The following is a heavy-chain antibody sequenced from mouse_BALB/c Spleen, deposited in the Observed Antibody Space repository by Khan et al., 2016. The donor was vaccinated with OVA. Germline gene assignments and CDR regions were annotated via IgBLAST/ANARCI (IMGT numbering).Heavy chain of an antibody. CDR1: GYTFTNYW. V-gene: IGHV1-7*01. J-gene: IGHJ3*01. CDR3: TSHGSSYTWFGY. D-gene: IGHD1-1*01. Sequence: VQLQESGAELAKPGASVKMSCKASGYTFTNYWMHWVKQRPGQGLEWIGYIDPTTGYTEYNQKFKDKATLTADKSSSTAYMQLSSLTSEDSAVYYCTSHGSSYTWFGYGGQGTLVTVSA. CDR2: IDPTTGYT.